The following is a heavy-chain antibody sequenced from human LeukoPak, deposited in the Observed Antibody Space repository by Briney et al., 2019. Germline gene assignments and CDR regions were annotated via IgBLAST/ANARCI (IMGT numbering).Heavy chain of an antibody. Sequence: ASVKVSCKASGGTFSSYAISWVRQAPGQGLEWMGGIIPIFGTANYAQKFQGRVTITADESTSTAYMELSSLRSEDTAVYYCAKGVQTPNSYYYYGMDVWGQGPTVTVSS. J-gene: IGHJ6*02. CDR2: IIPIFGTA. CDR1: GGTFSSYA. D-gene: IGHD4-23*01. V-gene: IGHV1-69*13. CDR3: AKGVQTPNSYYYYGMDV.